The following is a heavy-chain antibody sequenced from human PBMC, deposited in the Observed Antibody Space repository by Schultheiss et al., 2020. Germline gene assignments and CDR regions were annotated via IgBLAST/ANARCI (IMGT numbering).Heavy chain of an antibody. Sequence: GGSLRLSCAASGFTFSSYAMHWVRQAPGKGLEWVAVISYDGSNKYYADSVKGRFTISRDNSKNTLYLQMNSLRAEDTAVYYCARDEVGVREGLGVWGQGTTVTVAS. D-gene: IGHD2-15*01. V-gene: IGHV3-30*04. J-gene: IGHJ6*02. CDR3: ARDEVGVREGLGV. CDR2: ISYDGSNK. CDR1: GFTFSSYA.